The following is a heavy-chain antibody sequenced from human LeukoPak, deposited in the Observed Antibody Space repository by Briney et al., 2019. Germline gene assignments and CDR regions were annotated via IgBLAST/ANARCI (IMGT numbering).Heavy chain of an antibody. Sequence: GGTLRLSCAASGFTFSSFDMNWVRQAPGKGLEWVSYISSSGSMIYYADSVKGRFTISRDNAKTSLYLQMHSLRAEDTAVYYCARRFYIWGQGTVVT. CDR1: GFTFSSFD. V-gene: IGHV3-48*03. CDR3: ARRFYI. J-gene: IGHJ3*02. CDR2: ISSSGSMI.